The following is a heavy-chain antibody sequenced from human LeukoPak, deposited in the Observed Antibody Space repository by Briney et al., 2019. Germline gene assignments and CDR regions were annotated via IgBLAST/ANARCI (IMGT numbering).Heavy chain of an antibody. CDR1: GFTFSSYD. V-gene: IGHV3-23*01. J-gene: IGHJ4*02. D-gene: IGHD6-13*01. CDR2: IRSDGGST. Sequence: GGTLRLSCAASGFTFSSYDMSWVRHAPGEGLEWVSFIRSDGGSTLYADSVKGRFTISRDNSKNTLYAEMTILRAEDTAVYYCANLASGYSSPFDYWGQGTLVTVSS. CDR3: ANLASGYSSPFDY.